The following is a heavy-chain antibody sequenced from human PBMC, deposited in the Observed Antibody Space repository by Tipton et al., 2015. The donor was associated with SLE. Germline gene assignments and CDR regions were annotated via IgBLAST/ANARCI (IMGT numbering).Heavy chain of an antibody. D-gene: IGHD3-3*02. CDR1: GGSFSGYY. CDR2: INHSGST. CDR3: ARGIVASFFY. J-gene: IGHJ4*02. Sequence: GLVKPSETLSLTCAVYGGSFSGYYWSWIRQPPGKGLEWIGEINHSGSTNYNPSLKSRVTISVDTSKKQFSLKLRSVTAADTAVYYCARGIVASFFYWGQGTLVSVPS. V-gene: IGHV4-34*01.